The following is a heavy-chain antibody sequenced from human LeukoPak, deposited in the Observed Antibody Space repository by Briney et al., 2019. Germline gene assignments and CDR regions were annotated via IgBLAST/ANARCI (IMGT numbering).Heavy chain of an antibody. D-gene: IGHD2-2*01. J-gene: IGHJ4*02. CDR2: IIPNLGMA. CDR1: GGTFSNDA. CDR3: ARDLVCTMNCKDS. Sequence: SVKVPCKASGGTFSNDAISWVRQAPGQGLEWMGRIIPNLGMALYARKFKGRVTITADKSPSTAYMELSSLTSEDTAVYFCARDLVCTMNCKDSWGQGTLVTVS. V-gene: IGHV1-69*04.